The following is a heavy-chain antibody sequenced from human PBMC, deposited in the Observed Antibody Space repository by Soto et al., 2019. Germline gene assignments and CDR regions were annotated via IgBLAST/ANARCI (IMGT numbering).Heavy chain of an antibody. D-gene: IGHD3-10*01. V-gene: IGHV1-69*06. CDR3: ATPTPLRGAMITNINFAF. J-gene: IGHJ4*02. CDR2: IIPIFGTA. CDR1: GGTFSSYA. Sequence: SVKVSCKASGGTFSSYAISWVRQAPGQGLEWMGGIIPIFGTANYAQKFQGRVTITADKSTSTAYMELSSLKSDDTAVYYCATPTPLRGAMITNINFAFWGQGTPVTVSS.